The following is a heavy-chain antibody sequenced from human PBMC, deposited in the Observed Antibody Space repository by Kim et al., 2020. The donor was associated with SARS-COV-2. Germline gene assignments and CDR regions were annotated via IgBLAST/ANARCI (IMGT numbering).Heavy chain of an antibody. V-gene: IGHV4-59*13. J-gene: IGHJ6*02. CDR3: ARDRQYAHYGMDV. D-gene: IGHD2-8*01. Sequence: SETLSLTCTVSGGSISSYYWSWIRQPPGKGLEWIGYIYYSGSTNYNPSLKSRVTISVDTSKNQFSLKLSSVTAADTAVYYCARDRQYAHYGMDVWGQGTTVTVSS. CDR1: GGSISSYY. CDR2: IYYSGST.